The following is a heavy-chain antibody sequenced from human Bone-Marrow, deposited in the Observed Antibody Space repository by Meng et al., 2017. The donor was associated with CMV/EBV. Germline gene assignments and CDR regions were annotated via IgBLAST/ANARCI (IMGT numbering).Heavy chain of an antibody. Sequence: GSSQKISSAAAGFTFSRHWMTWVRQAPGKGLEWVAVIWYDGSNKYDADSVEGRFTISRDNSKKTLYLQMNILRAEDTAVYFCAKGDSSTTSCSLDYWGQGTLVTVSS. CDR3: AKGDSSTTSCSLDY. V-gene: IGHV3-33*06. CDR1: GFTFSRHW. J-gene: IGHJ4*02. CDR2: IWYDGSNK. D-gene: IGHD2-2*01.